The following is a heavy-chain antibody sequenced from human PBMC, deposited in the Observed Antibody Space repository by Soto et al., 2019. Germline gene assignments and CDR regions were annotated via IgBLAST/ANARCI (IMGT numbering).Heavy chain of an antibody. J-gene: IGHJ4*02. D-gene: IGHD1-26*01. V-gene: IGHV4-38-2*01. CDR3: VRNSGSYWGFFDY. CDR1: GYSSSSGYF. Sequence: SETLSLTCAVSGYSSSSGYFWAWIRQSPGKGLEWIGSVYHSGSTYYNPSLRSRVSISVDTSKNQFSLKLPSVTAADTAVYFCVRNSGSYWGFFDYWGQGTLVTVSS. CDR2: VYHSGST.